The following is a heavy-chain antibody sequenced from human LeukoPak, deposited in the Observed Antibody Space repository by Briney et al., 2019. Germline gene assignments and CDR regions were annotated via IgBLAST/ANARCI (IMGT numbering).Heavy chain of an antibody. CDR2: IKQDGSEK. J-gene: IGHJ4*02. V-gene: IGHV3-7*01. CDR3: ARDLGSSWQAGYFDY. D-gene: IGHD6-13*01. CDR1: GFTFSSYW. Sequence: GGSLRLSCAASGFTFSSYWMSWVRQAPGKGLEWVANIKQDGSEKYYVDSVKGRFTISRDNAKNSLYLQMNSLRAEDTAVYYCARDLGSSWQAGYFDYWGQGTLVTVSS.